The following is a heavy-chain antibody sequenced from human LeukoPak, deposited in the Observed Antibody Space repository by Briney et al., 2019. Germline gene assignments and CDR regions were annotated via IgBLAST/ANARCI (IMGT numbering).Heavy chain of an antibody. V-gene: IGHV5-51*01. CDR3: ARLVGGGSYRTYYYGMDV. D-gene: IGHD1-26*01. CDR2: IYPGDSDT. Sequence: PGESPKISCKGSGYSFTSYWIGWVRQMPGKGLEWMGIIYPGDSDTRYSPSFQGQVTISADKSISTAYLQWSSLKASDTAVYYCARLVGGGSYRTYYYGMDVWGQGTTVTVSS. J-gene: IGHJ6*02. CDR1: GYSFTSYW.